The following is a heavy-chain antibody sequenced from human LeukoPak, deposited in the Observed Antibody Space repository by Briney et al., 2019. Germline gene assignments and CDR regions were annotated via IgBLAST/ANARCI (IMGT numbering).Heavy chain of an antibody. CDR1: GGTFSSYA. CDR3: ARVGYCSGGSCYSGGFFVY. CDR2: IIPILGIA. D-gene: IGHD2-15*01. J-gene: IGHJ4*02. Sequence: ASVKVSCKASGGTFSSYAIIWVRQAPGQGLEWMGRIIPILGIANYAQKFQGRVTITADKSTSTAYMELRSLRSEDTAVYYCARVGYCSGGSCYSGGFFVYWGQGTLVTVSS. V-gene: IGHV1-69*04.